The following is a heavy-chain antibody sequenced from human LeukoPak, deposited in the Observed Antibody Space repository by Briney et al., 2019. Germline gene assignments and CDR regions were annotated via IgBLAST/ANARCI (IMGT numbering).Heavy chain of an antibody. D-gene: IGHD2-15*01. CDR3: ARDLLGYCSGGSCFYGMDV. J-gene: IGHJ6*02. CDR1: GGSISSSSYY. V-gene: IGHV4-39*07. CDR2: LCYSGST. Sequence: SETLSLTCTVSGGSISSSSYYWGWIRQPPGKGLERIGSLCYSGSTYYNPSLKSRLTISVDTSKNQFSLKLSSATAADTAVYYCARDLLGYCSGGSCFYGMDVWGQGTTVTVSS.